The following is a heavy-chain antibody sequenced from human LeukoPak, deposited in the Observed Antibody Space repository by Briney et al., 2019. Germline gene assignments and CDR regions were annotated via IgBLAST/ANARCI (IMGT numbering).Heavy chain of an antibody. CDR1: GFTFDDYA. CDR2: ISWNSGSI. V-gene: IGHV3-9*03. CDR3: AKGGVAAAGPNYFDY. D-gene: IGHD6-13*01. Sequence: GGSLRLSCAASGFTFDDYAMHWVRHAPGKGLEWVSGISWNSGSIGYADSVKGRFTISRDNAKNSLYLQMNSLRAEDMALYYCAKGGVAAAGPNYFDYWGQGTLVTVSS. J-gene: IGHJ4*02.